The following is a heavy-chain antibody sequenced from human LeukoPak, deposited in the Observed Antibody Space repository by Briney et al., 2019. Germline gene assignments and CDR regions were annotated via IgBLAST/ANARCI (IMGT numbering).Heavy chain of an antibody. D-gene: IGHD6-13*01. Sequence: GGSLRLSCAASGFTFSSYSMSWVRQAPGKGLEWVSGISGSGGSTDYADSVKGRFTISRDNSKNTLYLQMNSLRAEDTAVYYCAKDFVAAAGTYDYWGQGTLVTVSS. CDR1: GFTFSSYS. J-gene: IGHJ4*02. V-gene: IGHV3-23*01. CDR2: ISGSGGST. CDR3: AKDFVAAAGTYDY.